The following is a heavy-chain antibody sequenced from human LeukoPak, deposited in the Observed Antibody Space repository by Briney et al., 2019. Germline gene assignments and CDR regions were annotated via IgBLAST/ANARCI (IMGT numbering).Heavy chain of an antibody. CDR3: ARLDWGGPLGGTFDI. CDR1: GFTFSDYY. V-gene: IGHV3-11*04. Sequence: GGSLRLSCAASGFTFSDYYMSWIRQAPGKGLEWVSYISGSGSTIYYADSVKGRFTIYRDNAKKSLYLQMHSLRAEDTAVYYCARLDWGGPLGGTFDIWGQGTMVTVSS. J-gene: IGHJ3*02. D-gene: IGHD7-27*01. CDR2: ISGSGSTI.